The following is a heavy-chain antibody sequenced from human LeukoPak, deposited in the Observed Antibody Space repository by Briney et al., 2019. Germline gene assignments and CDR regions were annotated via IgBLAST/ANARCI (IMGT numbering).Heavy chain of an antibody. CDR1: GFTFSSYG. Sequence: GGSLRLSCAASGFTFSSYGMHWVRQAPGKGLEWVAVIWYDGSNKYYADSVKGRFTISRDNSKNTLYLQMNSLRAEDTAVYYCARVGGGYYYDSSGYLDYWGQGTLVTVSS. CDR3: ARVGGGYYYDSSGYLDY. J-gene: IGHJ4*02. CDR2: IWYDGSNK. D-gene: IGHD3-22*01. V-gene: IGHV3-33*01.